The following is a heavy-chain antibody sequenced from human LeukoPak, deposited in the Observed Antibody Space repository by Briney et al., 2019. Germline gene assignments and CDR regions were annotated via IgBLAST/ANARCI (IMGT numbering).Heavy chain of an antibody. CDR1: GVTFSSYA. CDR3: AKDQVRGYSYGIFDY. J-gene: IGHJ4*02. V-gene: IGHV3-23*01. CDR2: ISGSGGST. Sequence: GGSLRLSCAASGVTFSSYAMSWVRQAPGKGLEWVSAISGSGGSTYYADSVKGRFTISRDNSKNTLYLQMNSLRAEDTAVYYCAKDQVRGYSYGIFDYWGQGTLVTVSS. D-gene: IGHD5-18*01.